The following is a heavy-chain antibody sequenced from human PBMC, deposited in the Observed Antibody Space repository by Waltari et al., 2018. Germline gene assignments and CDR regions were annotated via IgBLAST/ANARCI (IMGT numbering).Heavy chain of an antibody. D-gene: IGHD1-26*01. CDR1: GGSVNSYY. Sequence: QVQLQESGPGLTKPSETLSLTCTVSGGSVNSYYWSWIRQPAGKGLEWIGRIYANGNTNYNPSLKTRVTMSEDMSKNQVSLSLTSVTAADTAVYYCAKMAAKVGAHDAFDIWGQGTMVTVSS. CDR2: IYANGNT. V-gene: IGHV4-4*07. J-gene: IGHJ3*02. CDR3: AKMAAKVGAHDAFDI.